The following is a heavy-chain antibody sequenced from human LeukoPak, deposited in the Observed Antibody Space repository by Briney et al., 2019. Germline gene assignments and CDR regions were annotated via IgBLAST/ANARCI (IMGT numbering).Heavy chain of an antibody. CDR2: IRYDVINK. V-gene: IGHV3-30*02. Sequence: PGGSLRLSCAASGFTFSSYGMHWVRQAPGKGLEWVAFIRYDVINKYYAHSVNGRFTISRANSKHTLYLQMNSLRAEDTAVYYCAKSRHMVRGVTPFDYWGQGTLVTVSS. CDR3: AKSRHMVRGVTPFDY. CDR1: GFTFSSYG. J-gene: IGHJ4*02. D-gene: IGHD3-10*01.